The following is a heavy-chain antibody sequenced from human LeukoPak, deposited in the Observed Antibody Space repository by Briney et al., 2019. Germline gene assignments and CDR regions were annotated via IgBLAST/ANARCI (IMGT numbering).Heavy chain of an antibody. CDR3: ARQSEDTAMVTRDDAFDI. CDR1: GYSLTSYW. D-gene: IGHD5-18*01. V-gene: IGHV5-51*01. J-gene: IGHJ3*02. Sequence: GESLKISCKGSGYSLTSYWIGWVRQMPGKGLEWMGIIYPGDSDTRYSPSFQGQVTISADKSISTAYLQWSSLKASDTAMYYCARQSEDTAMVTRDDAFDIWGQGTMVTVSS. CDR2: IYPGDSDT.